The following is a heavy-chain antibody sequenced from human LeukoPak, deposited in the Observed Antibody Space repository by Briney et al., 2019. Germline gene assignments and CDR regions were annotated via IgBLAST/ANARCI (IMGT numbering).Heavy chain of an antibody. D-gene: IGHD2-15*01. CDR3: ARARGYCNGGSCYYFDF. CDR1: GFNFNIFD. Sequence: PGGSLRLSCAASGFNFNIFDMYWVRQSPGKGLEYVSSITANGLGTYYASSVKGRFTISRDNSQNTVFLQMGSPRSEDMAVYYCARARGYCNGGSCYYFDFWGQGTLVTVSS. J-gene: IGHJ4*02. CDR2: ITANGLGT. V-gene: IGHV3-64*01.